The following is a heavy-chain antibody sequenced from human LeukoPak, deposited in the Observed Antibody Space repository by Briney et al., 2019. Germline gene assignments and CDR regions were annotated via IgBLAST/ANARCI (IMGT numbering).Heavy chain of an antibody. D-gene: IGHD3-16*01. J-gene: IGHJ5*02. V-gene: IGHV1-18*01. CDR2: ISAYNGNT. CDR1: GYTFTSYG. Sequence: ASVKVSCKASGYTFTSYGISWVRQAPGQGLEWMGWISAYNGNTNYAQKLQGRVTMTTDTSTSTAYMELRRLRSDDTAVYYCARDYDYVWGISNWFDPWGQGTLVTVSS. CDR3: ARDYDYVWGISNWFDP.